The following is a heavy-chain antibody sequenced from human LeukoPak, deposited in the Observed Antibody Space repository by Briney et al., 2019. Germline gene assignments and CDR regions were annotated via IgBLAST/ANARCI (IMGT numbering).Heavy chain of an antibody. CDR2: INRDGSEK. D-gene: IGHD3-3*01. V-gene: IGHV3-7*03. CDR1: GFTLSSRW. J-gene: IGHJ4*02. Sequence: GGSLRLSCVVSGFTLSSRWMMWVRQAPGEGLEWMTNINRDGSEKNYVDSVKGRFTITRDNAENSLYLQMNSPKVEDSAIYYCATYGSWSGYNIAYWGQGTLVTVSS. CDR3: ATYGSWSGYNIAY.